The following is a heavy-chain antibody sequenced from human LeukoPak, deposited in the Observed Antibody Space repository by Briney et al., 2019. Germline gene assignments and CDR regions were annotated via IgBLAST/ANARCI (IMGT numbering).Heavy chain of an antibody. V-gene: IGHV3-73*01. CDR1: GFTFSGSA. D-gene: IGHD6-6*01. CDR2: IRSRANSYAT. CDR3: TRPYSSSSVAYYYYMDV. J-gene: IGHJ6*03. Sequence: GGSLKLSCAASGFTFSGSAMHWVRQASGKGLEWVGRIRSRANSYATAYAASVKGRFTISRDDSKNTAYLQMNSLKTEDTAVYYCTRPYSSSSVAYYYYMDVWGKGTTVTVSS.